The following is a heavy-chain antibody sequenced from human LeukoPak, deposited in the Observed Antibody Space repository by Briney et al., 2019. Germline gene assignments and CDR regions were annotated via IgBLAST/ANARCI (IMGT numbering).Heavy chain of an antibody. V-gene: IGHV4-59*01. J-gene: IGHJ4*02. CDR2: IFYSGST. Sequence: PETLCLTCTVSGGSISGYYWSWIRQPPGKGLEWIGYIFYSGSTNYNPSLKSRVTISVDTSKNQFSLKLSSVTAADTAVYYCARGEWDLLFDYWGQGTLVPVFS. CDR1: GGSISGYY. CDR3: ARGEWDLLFDY. D-gene: IGHD1-26*01.